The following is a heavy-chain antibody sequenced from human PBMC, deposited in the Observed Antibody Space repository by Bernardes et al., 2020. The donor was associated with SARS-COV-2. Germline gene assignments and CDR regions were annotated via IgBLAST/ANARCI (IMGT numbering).Heavy chain of an antibody. D-gene: IGHD3-22*01. CDR3: TTGAEINYDSSGFSYYFDF. J-gene: IGHJ4*02. CDR1: GFTFSNAW. Sequence: GSLRLSCAASGFTFSNAWMNWVRQAPGKGLEWVGHIKRKTDGGTTDYAAPVKGRFTISGDDSKNTMYLQMNSLKTEDTAVYYCTTGAEINYDSSGFSYYFDFWGQGTLVTVSS. CDR2: IKRKTDGGTT. V-gene: IGHV3-15*07.